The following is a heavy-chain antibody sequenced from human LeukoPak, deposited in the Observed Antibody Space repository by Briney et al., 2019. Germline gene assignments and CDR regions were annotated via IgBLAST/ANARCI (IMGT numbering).Heavy chain of an antibody. Sequence: PSETLSLTCTVSGGSIRSSSYYWGWIRQPPGKGLEWIGSIYYSGSTYYNASLKSRGTISVDTSKNQFSLKLNSVTAADTAVYFCARQVVAVAGTGYFDYWGQGTLGTVSS. CDR3: ARQVVAVAGTGYFDY. CDR2: IYYSGST. CDR1: GGSIRSSSYY. D-gene: IGHD6-19*01. V-gene: IGHV4-39*01. J-gene: IGHJ4*02.